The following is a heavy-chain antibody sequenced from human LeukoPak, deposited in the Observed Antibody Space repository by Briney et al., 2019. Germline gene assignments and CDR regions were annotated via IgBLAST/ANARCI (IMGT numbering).Heavy chain of an antibody. CDR2: ISGSGGST. V-gene: IGHV3-23*01. CDR3: AKDGRIAVAGTSSNY. Sequence: GGSLRLSCAASGFTFSSYAMSWVRQAPGEGMEWVSAISGSGGSTYYADSVKGRFTISRDNSKNTLYLQMNSLRAEDTAVYYCAKDGRIAVAGTSSNYWGQGTLVTVSS. CDR1: GFTFSSYA. J-gene: IGHJ4*02. D-gene: IGHD6-19*01.